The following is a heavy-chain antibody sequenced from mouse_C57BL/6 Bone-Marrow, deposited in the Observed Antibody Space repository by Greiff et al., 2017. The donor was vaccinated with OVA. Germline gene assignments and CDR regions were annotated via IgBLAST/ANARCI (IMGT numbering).Heavy chain of an antibody. J-gene: IGHJ2*01. CDR2: INPYNGGT. CDR1: GYTFTDYY. Sequence: EVKLEESGPVLVKPGASVKMSCKASGYTFTDYYMNWVKQSHGKSLEWIGVINPYNGGTSYNQKFKGKATLTVDKSSSTAYMELNSLTSEDSAVYYCSRILPDYGGQGTTLTVSS. V-gene: IGHV1-19*01. D-gene: IGHD1-1*01. CDR3: SRILPDY.